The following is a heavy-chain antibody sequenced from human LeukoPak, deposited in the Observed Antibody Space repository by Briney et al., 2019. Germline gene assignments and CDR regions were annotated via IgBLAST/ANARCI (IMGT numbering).Heavy chain of an antibody. V-gene: IGHV1-2*02. J-gene: IGHJ4*02. D-gene: IGHD3-10*01. CDR2: INPNSGGT. CDR3: ARGDGSGKYYFDY. Sequence: ASVKVSCKASGYTFTGYYMHWVRQAPGRGLEWMGWINPNSGGTNYAQKFQGRVTMTRDTSISTAYMELSRLRSDDTAVYYCARGDGSGKYYFDYWGQGTLVTVSS. CDR1: GYTFTGYY.